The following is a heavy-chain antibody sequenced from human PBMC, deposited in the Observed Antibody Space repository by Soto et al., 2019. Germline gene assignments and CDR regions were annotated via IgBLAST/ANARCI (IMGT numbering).Heavy chain of an antibody. CDR2: IDPNSGGT. CDR1: GYTFTGYY. D-gene: IGHD1-7*01. CDR3: ARDTKNWNYGPHDAFDI. J-gene: IGHJ3*02. Sequence: GASVKVSCTASGYTFTGYYMHWVRQAPGQGLEWMGWIDPNSGGTNYAQKFQGWVTMTRDTSISTAYMELSRLRSDDTAVYYCARDTKNWNYGPHDAFDIWGQGTMVTVSS. V-gene: IGHV1-2*04.